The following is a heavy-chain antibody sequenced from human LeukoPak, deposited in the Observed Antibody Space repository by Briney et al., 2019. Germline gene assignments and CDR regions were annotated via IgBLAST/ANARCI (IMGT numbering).Heavy chain of an antibody. V-gene: IGHV3-21*01. D-gene: IGHD3-22*01. J-gene: IGHJ4*02. CDR1: GFTFSSYS. CDR3: AREQLGYYYDSSGYLY. CDR2: IGSSSSYI. Sequence: PGGSLRLSCAASGFTFSSYSMNWVRQAPGKGLEWVSSIGSSSSYIYYADSVKGRFTISRDNAKNSLYLQMNSLRAEETAVYYCAREQLGYYYDSSGYLYWGQGTLVTVSS.